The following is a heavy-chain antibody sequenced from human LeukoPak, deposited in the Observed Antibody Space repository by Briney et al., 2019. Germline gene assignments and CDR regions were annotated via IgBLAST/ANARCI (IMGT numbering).Heavy chain of an antibody. J-gene: IGHJ4*02. CDR3: ARGRPHGNDY. D-gene: IGHD4-23*01. V-gene: IGHV3-74*01. Sequence: PGGSLRLSCAASGFTFSSYWMNWVRQAPGKGLVWVSRIASDGSSTXXADSVKGRFSISRDNAKNTLYLQMNSLRVEDTAVYYCARGRPHGNDYWGQGTLVTVSS. CDR1: GFTFSSYW. CDR2: IASDGSST.